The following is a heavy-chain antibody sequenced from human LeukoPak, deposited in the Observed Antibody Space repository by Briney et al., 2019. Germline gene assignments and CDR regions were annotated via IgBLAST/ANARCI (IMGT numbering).Heavy chain of an antibody. D-gene: IGHD3-9*01. CDR1: GFTFSSYS. CDR3: ARDLDDYDILTGYGY. V-gene: IGHV3-21*01. J-gene: IGHJ4*02. Sequence: GGSLRLSCAASGFTFSSYSMNWVRQAPGKGLEWVSSISSSSSYIYYADSVKGRFTISRDNAKNSLYPQMNSLRAEDTAVYYCARDLDDYDILTGYGYWGQGTLVTVSS. CDR2: ISSSSSYI.